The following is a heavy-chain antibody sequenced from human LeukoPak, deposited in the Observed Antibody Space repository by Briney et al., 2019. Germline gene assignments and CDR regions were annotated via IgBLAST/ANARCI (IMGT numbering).Heavy chain of an antibody. J-gene: IGHJ4*02. CDR3: ARGYYDSSGYYTEFAY. D-gene: IGHD3-22*01. CDR1: GGSISSYY. Sequence: SETLSLTCTVSGGSISSYYWSWIRQPAGKGLEWIGRIYTSGSSDHNPSLKSRVSMSVDTSKNKFSLKVTSVTAADTAVYYCARGYYDSSGYYTEFAYWGQGTLVTVSS. CDR2: IYTSGSS. V-gene: IGHV4-4*07.